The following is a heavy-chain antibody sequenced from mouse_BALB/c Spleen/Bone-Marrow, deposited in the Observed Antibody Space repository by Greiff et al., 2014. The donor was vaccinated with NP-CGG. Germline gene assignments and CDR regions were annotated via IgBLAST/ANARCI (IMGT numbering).Heavy chain of an antibody. D-gene: IGHD1-1*01. J-gene: IGHJ3*01. CDR2: IDPANGNT. CDR3: ASHYYGSSSFAY. Sequence: EVQLQQSGAELVKPGASVKLSCTASGSNIKDTYMHWVKQRPEQGLEWIGRIDPANGNTKYDPKFQGKATITADTSSNTAYLQLSSLTSEDTAVYYCASHYYGSSSFAYWGQGTLVTVSA. CDR1: GSNIKDTY. V-gene: IGHV14-3*02.